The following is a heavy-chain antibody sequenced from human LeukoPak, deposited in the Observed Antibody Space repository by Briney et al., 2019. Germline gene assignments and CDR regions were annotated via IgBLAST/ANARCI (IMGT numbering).Heavy chain of an antibody. CDR2: ISYDGSNK. Sequence: GGSLRLSCAASGFTFSSYAMHWVRQAPGKGLEWVAVISYDGSNKYYADSVKGRFTISRDNSKNTLYLQMNSLRAGDTAVYYCARDYYDSSGFDYWGQGTLVTVSS. J-gene: IGHJ4*02. D-gene: IGHD3-22*01. CDR3: ARDYYDSSGFDY. V-gene: IGHV3-30*04. CDR1: GFTFSSYA.